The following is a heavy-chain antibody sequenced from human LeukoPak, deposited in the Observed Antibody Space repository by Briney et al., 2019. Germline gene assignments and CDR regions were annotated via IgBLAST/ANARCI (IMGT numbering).Heavy chain of an antibody. J-gene: IGHJ4*02. Sequence: GGSLRLSCAASGFTFDDYGMSWVRQAPGKGLEWVSGINWNGGSTGYADSVKGRFTISRDNAKNSLYLQMNSLRAEDTALYYGARVFSSSWYSGGYYFDYWGQGTLVTVSS. CDR3: ARVFSSSWYSGGYYFDY. CDR1: GFTFDDYG. CDR2: INWNGGST. D-gene: IGHD6-13*01. V-gene: IGHV3-20*04.